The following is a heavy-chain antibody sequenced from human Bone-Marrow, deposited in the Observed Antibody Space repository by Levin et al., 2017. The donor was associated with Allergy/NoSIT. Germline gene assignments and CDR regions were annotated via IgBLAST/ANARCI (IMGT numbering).Heavy chain of an antibody. CDR2: IHYTGGA. CDR1: GGSITSHY. D-gene: IGHD3-22*01. CDR3: ARGGYDSTGYNIREYYFDY. Sequence: MTSETLSLTCSVSGGSITSHYWTWIRQPPGKGLQWIGFIHYTGGANYSPSLKSRVTISEDTSKSQFSLELRSVTAADTAVYYCARGGYDSTGYNIREYYFDYWGQGTPVTVSS. V-gene: IGHV4-59*11. J-gene: IGHJ4*02.